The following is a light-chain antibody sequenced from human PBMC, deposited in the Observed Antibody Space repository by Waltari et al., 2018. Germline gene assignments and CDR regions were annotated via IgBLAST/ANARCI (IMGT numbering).Light chain of an antibody. CDR1: SGYNNYK. Sequence: QPVLTQPPSASASLGASVTLTCTLSSGYNNYKVDRYQQRPAKGPWFGMRLGTGGIVGYKEDCLPGPLSVLGAGLNLHMTINNMQEECESDYYCGTDNNTGRNFVRVFGGGTKLTVL. V-gene: IGLV9-49*01. CDR3: GTDNNTGRNFVRV. J-gene: IGLJ3*02. CDR2: LGTGGIVG.